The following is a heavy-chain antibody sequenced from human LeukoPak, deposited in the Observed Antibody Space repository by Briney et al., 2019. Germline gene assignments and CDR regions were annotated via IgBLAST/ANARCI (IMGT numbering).Heavy chain of an antibody. D-gene: IGHD6-13*01. V-gene: IGHV3-74*01. J-gene: IGHJ4*02. CDR1: GFTFSSYW. CDR2: INSDATST. Sequence: PGGSLRPSCAASGFTFSSYWMHWVRQAPGKGLVWVSRINSDATSTSYADSVKGRFTISRDNAKNTLYLQMNSLRGEDTAVYYCARDYSRNWYPDYWGQGTLVTVSS. CDR3: ARDYSRNWYPDY.